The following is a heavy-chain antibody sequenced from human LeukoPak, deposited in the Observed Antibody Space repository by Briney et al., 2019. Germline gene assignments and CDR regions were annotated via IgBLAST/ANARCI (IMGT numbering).Heavy chain of an antibody. CDR2: ISYDGSNK. Sequence: GRSLRLSCAASGFTFSSYAMHWVRQAPGKGLEWVAVISYDGSNKYYADSVKGRFTISRDNSKNTLYLQMNSLRAEDTAVYYCAKSAPHIVVVTAIDYWGQGTLVTVFS. CDR1: GFTFSSYA. J-gene: IGHJ4*02. D-gene: IGHD2-21*02. V-gene: IGHV3-30-3*02. CDR3: AKSAPHIVVVTAIDY.